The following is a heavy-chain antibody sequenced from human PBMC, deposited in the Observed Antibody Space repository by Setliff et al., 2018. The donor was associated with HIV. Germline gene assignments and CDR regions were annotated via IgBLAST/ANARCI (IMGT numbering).Heavy chain of an antibody. CDR2: ISAHNGNT. D-gene: IGHD3-9*01. Sequence: ASVKVSCKASGYIFSSYAFNWVRQAPGQGLEWMGWISAHNGNTNYAQKFQGRVTMTTDTSSSTAYMELRSLKSDDSAVYYCASHNRETADDLLTAYYNYYYYTDVWGKGTTVTVSS. V-gene: IGHV1-18*01. CDR1: GYIFSSYA. J-gene: IGHJ6*03. CDR3: ASHNRETADDLLTAYYNYYYYTDV.